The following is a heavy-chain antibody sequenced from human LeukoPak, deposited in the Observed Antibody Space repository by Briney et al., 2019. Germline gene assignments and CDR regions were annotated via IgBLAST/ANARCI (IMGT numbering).Heavy chain of an antibody. CDR2: INPSGGST. CDR3: ARADYYDSSGYYYAFDI. CDR1: GYTFTGYY. V-gene: IGHV1-46*01. D-gene: IGHD3-22*01. J-gene: IGHJ3*02. Sequence: ASVKVSCKASGYTFTGYYMHWVRQAPGQGLEWMGWINPSGGSTSYAQKFQGRVTMTRDMSTSTVYMELSSLRSEDTAVYYCARADYYDSSGYYYAFDIWGQGTMVTVSS.